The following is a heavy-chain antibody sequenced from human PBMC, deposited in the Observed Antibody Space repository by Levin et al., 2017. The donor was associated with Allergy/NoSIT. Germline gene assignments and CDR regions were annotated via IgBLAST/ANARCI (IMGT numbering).Heavy chain of an antibody. J-gene: IGHJ6*02. V-gene: IGHV1-58*01. CDR1: GFTFTSSA. Sequence: SVKVSCKASGFTFTSSAVQWVRQARGQRLEWIGWIVVGSGNTNYAQKFQERVTITRDMSTSTAYMELSSLRSEDTAVYYCAANSGSYWFGYYDYGMDVWGQGTTVTVSS. D-gene: IGHD1-26*01. CDR3: AANSGSYWFGYYDYGMDV. CDR2: IVVGSGNT.